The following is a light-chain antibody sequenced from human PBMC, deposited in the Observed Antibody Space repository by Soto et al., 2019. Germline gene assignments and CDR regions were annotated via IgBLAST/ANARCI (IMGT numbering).Light chain of an antibody. V-gene: IGKV1-39*01. Sequence: DIQMTQSPSSLSASVGDRVTITCRASQSISSYLNWYQQKPGKAPKVLIYAASSLQSGVPSRFSGSGSGTDFTLTISSLQPEEFANYYCQQSYSTPWTFGQGTKVEIQ. J-gene: IGKJ1*01. CDR2: AAS. CDR3: QQSYSTPWT. CDR1: QSISSY.